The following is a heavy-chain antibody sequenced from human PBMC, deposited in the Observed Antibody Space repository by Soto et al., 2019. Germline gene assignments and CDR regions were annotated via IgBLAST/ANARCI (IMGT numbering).Heavy chain of an antibody. D-gene: IGHD3-16*02. V-gene: IGHV4-59*01. CDR1: GGSISSYY. J-gene: IGHJ5*02. CDR3: ARAIHYDYIWGSYRWFDP. Sequence: SETLSLTCTVSGGSISSYYWSWIRQPPGKGLEWIGYIYYSGSTNCNPSLKSRVTISVDTSKNQFSLKLSSVTAADTAVYYCARAIHYDYIWGSYRWFDPWGQGTLVTVSS. CDR2: IYYSGST.